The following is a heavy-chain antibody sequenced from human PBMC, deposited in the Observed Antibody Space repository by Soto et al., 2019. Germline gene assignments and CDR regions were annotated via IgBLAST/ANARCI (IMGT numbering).Heavy chain of an antibody. J-gene: IGHJ5*02. Sequence: GESLKISCKGSGYSFTSYWIGWVRQMPGKGLERMGIIYPGDSDTRYSPSFQGQVTSSADKSISTAYLQLSSLRASDTAMYYFARHGDSSRWYLGWIDPSGQGTLVTVS. CDR2: IYPGDSDT. D-gene: IGHD6-13*01. CDR1: GYSFTSYW. V-gene: IGHV5-51*01. CDR3: ARHGDSSRWYLGWIDP.